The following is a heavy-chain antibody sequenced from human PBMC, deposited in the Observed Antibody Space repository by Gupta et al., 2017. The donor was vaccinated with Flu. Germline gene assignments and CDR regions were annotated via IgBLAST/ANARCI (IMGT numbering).Heavy chain of an antibody. CDR2: IYWDDDK. CDR3: AHSRWELQSDYFDY. Sequence: QITLKESGPTLVKPTQTLTLTCTFSGFSLSTSGVGVGWIRQPPGKALEWLALIYWDDDKRYSPSLKSRLTITKDTSKNQVVLTVTNMDPVDTATYYCAHSRWELQSDYFDYWGQGTLVTVSS. V-gene: IGHV2-5*02. D-gene: IGHD1-26*01. J-gene: IGHJ4*02. CDR1: GFSLSTSGVG.